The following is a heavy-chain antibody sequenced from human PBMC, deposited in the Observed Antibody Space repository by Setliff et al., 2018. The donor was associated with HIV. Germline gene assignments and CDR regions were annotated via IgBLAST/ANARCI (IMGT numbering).Heavy chain of an antibody. J-gene: IGHJ5*01. V-gene: IGHV1-69*13. CDR1: GGGFSNHA. D-gene: IGHD7-27*01. CDR3: ARGALVVSGVSGFDS. CDR2: ITPVYGTA. Sequence: SVKVSCKASGGGFSNHAITWVRQAPGQGVEWMGGITPVYGTANFARKFQGRVTITADESTRIAYMELRSLTSEDTAIYYCARGALVVSGVSGFDSWGPGTPVTVSS.